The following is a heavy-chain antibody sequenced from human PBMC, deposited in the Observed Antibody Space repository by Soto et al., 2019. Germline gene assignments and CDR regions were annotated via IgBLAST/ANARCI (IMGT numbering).Heavy chain of an antibody. V-gene: IGHV3-33*01. CDR2: IWYDGSNK. Sequence: QVQLVESGGGVVQPGRSLRLSCAASGFTFSSYGMHWVRQAPGKGLEWVAVIWYDGSNKYYADSVKGRFTISRDNSKNTLYLQMNSLRAEDTAVYYCATNQQRTAYYFDYCGQGTLVTVSS. CDR3: ATNQQRTAYYFDY. D-gene: IGHD6-25*01. CDR1: GFTFSSYG. J-gene: IGHJ4*02.